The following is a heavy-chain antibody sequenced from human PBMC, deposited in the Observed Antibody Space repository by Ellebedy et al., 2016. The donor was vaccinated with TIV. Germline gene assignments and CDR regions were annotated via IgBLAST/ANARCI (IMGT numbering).Heavy chain of an antibody. D-gene: IGHD6-6*01. CDR2: TSGGGGTT. Sequence: GESLKISCAASGFTFSSYAMSWVRQAPGKGLEWVSATSGGGGTTYYADSVKGRFTISRDNSRYTLYLQMNNLRAEDSAVYYCAKERDEYRSTSFDYWGQGTLVTVSS. J-gene: IGHJ4*02. CDR1: GFTFSSYA. V-gene: IGHV3-23*01. CDR3: AKERDEYRSTSFDY.